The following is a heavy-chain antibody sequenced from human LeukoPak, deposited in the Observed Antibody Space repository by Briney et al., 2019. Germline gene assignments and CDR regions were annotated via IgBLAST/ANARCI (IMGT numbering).Heavy chain of an antibody. CDR3: ARDQNDAYCSGGSCYSYYYGMDV. Sequence: SETLSLTCTVSGDSVSSYYWSWIRQPPGKGLEWIGYIYYSGSTNYNPSLKSRVTISVDRSKNQFSLKLSSVTAADTAVYYCARDQNDAYCSGGSCYSYYYGMDVWAKGPRSPSP. CDR2: IYYSGST. CDR1: GDSVSSYY. V-gene: IGHV4-59*02. J-gene: IGHJ6*02. D-gene: IGHD2-15*01.